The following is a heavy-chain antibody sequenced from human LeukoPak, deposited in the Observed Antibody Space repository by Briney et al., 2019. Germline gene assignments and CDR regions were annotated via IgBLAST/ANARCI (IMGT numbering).Heavy chain of an antibody. V-gene: IGHV3-53*01. Sequence: PGGSLRLSCAASGFTVSSNYMSWVRQAPGKGLEWVSVIYSGGSTYYADSVKGRFTISRDNSKTTMYLQMNSLRAEDTAVYYCARVSYDSSGYYFDYWGQGTLVTVSS. CDR1: GFTVSSNY. CDR2: IYSGGST. J-gene: IGHJ4*02. D-gene: IGHD3-22*01. CDR3: ARVSYDSSGYYFDY.